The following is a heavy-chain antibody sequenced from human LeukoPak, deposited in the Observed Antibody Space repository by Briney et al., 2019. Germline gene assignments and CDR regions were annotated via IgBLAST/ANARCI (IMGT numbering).Heavy chain of an antibody. CDR2: VYYSGST. J-gene: IGHJ4*02. V-gene: IGHV4-59*01. Sequence: PSETLSLTCSVSGGSITSYHWSWIRQPPGKGLEWIGYVYYSGSTNYNPSLMSRVTISLDTSKNQFSLKLSSVTAADTAVYYCARSELLWFGGVNSGFDYWGQGTLVTVSS. D-gene: IGHD3-10*01. CDR3: ARSELLWFGGVNSGFDY. CDR1: GGSITSYH.